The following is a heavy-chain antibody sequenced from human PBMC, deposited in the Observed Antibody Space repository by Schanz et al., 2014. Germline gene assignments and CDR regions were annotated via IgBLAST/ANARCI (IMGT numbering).Heavy chain of an antibody. J-gene: IGHJ4*02. Sequence: QVQLVESGGGVVQPGRSLRLSCAASGFTFSRYGMHWVRQAPGKGLEWVANIGYDGSEKYYVDSVKGRFTISRVNSKDTLYLQMSGLTPEDTAVYYCARGPIPIQGVPMDFWGQGTLVTVSS. CDR2: IGYDGSEK. CDR1: GFTFSRYG. D-gene: IGHD3-10*01. CDR3: ARGPIPIQGVPMDF. V-gene: IGHV3-33*01.